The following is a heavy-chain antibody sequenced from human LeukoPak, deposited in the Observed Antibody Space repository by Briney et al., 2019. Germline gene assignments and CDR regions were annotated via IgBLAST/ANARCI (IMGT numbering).Heavy chain of an antibody. D-gene: IGHD3-10*01. V-gene: IGHV3-21*01. CDR2: ISGSSSYI. CDR3: ASLYLEGWLGEFFDY. CDR1: GFTFSSYA. J-gene: IGHJ4*02. Sequence: GGSLRLSCAASGFTFSSYAMSWVRQAPGKGLEWVSAISGSSSYIYYADSVKGRFTISRDNAKNSLYLQMNSLRAEDTAVYYCASLYLEGWLGEFFDYWGQGTLVTVSS.